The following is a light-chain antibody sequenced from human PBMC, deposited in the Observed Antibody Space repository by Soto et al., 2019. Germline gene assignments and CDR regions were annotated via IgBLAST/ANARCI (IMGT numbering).Light chain of an antibody. J-gene: IGKJ4*01. Sequence: EIVLRQSPGTLSLSPGERATLSCRASQSVSSSYLAWYQQKPGQAPRLLIYGASSRASGIPDRFSGSGSGTDFTLTISRLEPEDFAVYYCQQYGNSPPGLTFGGGTKVDIK. CDR2: GAS. CDR1: QSVSSSY. CDR3: QQYGNSPPGLT. V-gene: IGKV3-20*01.